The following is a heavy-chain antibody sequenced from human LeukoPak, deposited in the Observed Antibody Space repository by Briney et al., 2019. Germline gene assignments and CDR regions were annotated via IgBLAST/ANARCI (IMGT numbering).Heavy chain of an antibody. CDR3: ATETNGRHYDY. D-gene: IGHD1-14*01. CDR2: IGPTVSDG. V-gene: IGHV3-21*06. Sequence: GGSLRLSCTASGLTFSTSGFNWVRQAPGKGLEWVASIGPTVSDGYHADSMKGRFTISRDNANNFLYLQMNSLRAEDTAVYYCATETNGRHYDYWGQGTLLTVSS. CDR1: GLTFSTSG. J-gene: IGHJ4*02.